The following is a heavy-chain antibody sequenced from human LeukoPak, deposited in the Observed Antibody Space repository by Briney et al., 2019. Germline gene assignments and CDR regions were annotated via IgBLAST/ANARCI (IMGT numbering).Heavy chain of an antibody. CDR2: IYYSGST. V-gene: IGHV4-59*01. D-gene: IGHD6-13*01. CDR1: GGSISSYY. J-gene: IGHJ5*02. CDR3: ARTSGSSSWTT. Sequence: PSETLSLTCTVSGGSISSYYWSWIRQPPGKGLEWIGYIYYSGSTNYNPSLKGRVSISVDTSKNQFSLNLRSVTPADTAVYYCARTSGSSSWTTWGQGTLVTVSS.